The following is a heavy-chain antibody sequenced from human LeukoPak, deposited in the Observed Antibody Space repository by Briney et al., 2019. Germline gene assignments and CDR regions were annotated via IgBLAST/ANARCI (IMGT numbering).Heavy chain of an antibody. V-gene: IGHV3-21*01. D-gene: IGHD2-2*01. CDR2: ISSSSSYI. J-gene: IGHJ5*02. Sequence: GGSLRLSCAASGFTFRSYSMNWVGQAPGKGLDWVSSISSSSSYIYYADSVKGRFTISRDNAKNSLYLQMNSLRAEDTAVYYCAREPPSTKLNWFDPWGQGTLVTVSS. CDR1: GFTFRSYS. CDR3: AREPPSTKLNWFDP.